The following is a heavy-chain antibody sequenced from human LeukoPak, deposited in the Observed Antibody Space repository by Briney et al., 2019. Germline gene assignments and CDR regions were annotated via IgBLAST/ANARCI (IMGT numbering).Heavy chain of an antibody. CDR2: IYYSGST. Sequence: PSETLSLTCTVSGVSINYYYWSWLRQPPGKGREWIGYIYYSGSTNHNPSLKSRVTISVDTSKNQFSLKLSSVTAADTAAYYCATMKSGYRSGWSNWFDPWGQGTLVTVSS. D-gene: IGHD6-19*01. CDR1: GVSINYYY. V-gene: IGHV4-59*01. J-gene: IGHJ5*02. CDR3: ATMKSGYRSGWSNWFDP.